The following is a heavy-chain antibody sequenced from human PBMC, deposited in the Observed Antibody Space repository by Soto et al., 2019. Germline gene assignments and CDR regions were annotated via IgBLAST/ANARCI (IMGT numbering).Heavy chain of an antibody. V-gene: IGHV4-39*01. D-gene: IGHD4-17*01. CDR2: VYYRGRS. CDR1: GGSVTNSSYY. J-gene: IGHJ4*02. Sequence: PSETLSLTCTVSGGSVTNSSYYWGWIRQSPGKGLEWIGSVYYRGRSYSKSSVKSRVTISVDTSKNRFSLSLNSVTASDTAVYFCVSQRTTVPTQAYIDYWGPGALVTVSS. CDR3: VSQRTTVPTQAYIDY.